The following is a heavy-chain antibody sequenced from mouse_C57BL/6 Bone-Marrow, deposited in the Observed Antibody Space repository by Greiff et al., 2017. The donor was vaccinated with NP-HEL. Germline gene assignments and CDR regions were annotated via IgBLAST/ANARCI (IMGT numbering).Heavy chain of an antibody. CDR3: ARWGRAFAY. CDR1: GYAFTNYL. D-gene: IGHD3-1*01. J-gene: IGHJ3*01. V-gene: IGHV1-54*01. Sequence: VQLQQSGAELVRPGTSVKVSCKASGYAFTNYLIEWVKQRPGQGLEWIGVINPGSGGTNYNEKFKGKATLTADKSSSTADKQLSSLTSEDSAVYYCARWGRAFAYWGRGTLVTVSA. CDR2: INPGSGGT.